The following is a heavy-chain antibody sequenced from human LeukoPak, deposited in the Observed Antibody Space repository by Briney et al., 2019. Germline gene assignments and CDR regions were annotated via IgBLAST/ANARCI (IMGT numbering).Heavy chain of an antibody. Sequence: GGSLRLSCAASGFTFSSYAMHWVRQAPGKGLEWVAVISYDGSNKYYADSVKGRFTISRDNSKNTLYLQMNSLRAEDTAVYYCARDPGGVPAAPYRIYYYYGMDVWGQGTTVTVSS. CDR3: ARDPGGVPAAPYRIYYYYGMDV. CDR1: GFTFSSYA. D-gene: IGHD2-2*01. J-gene: IGHJ6*02. V-gene: IGHV3-30*04. CDR2: ISYDGSNK.